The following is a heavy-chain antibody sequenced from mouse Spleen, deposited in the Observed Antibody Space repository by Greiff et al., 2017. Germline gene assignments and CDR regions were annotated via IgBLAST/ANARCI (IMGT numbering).Heavy chain of an antibody. J-gene: IGHJ2*01. Sequence: DVKLVESGGGLVKLGGSLKLSCAASGFTFSSYAMSWVRQTPEKRLEWVATISSGGGNTYYPDSVKGRFTISRDNAKNTLYLQMSSLKSEDTAMYYCARRTTVVAVDYWGQGTTLTVSS. D-gene: IGHD1-1*01. CDR3: ARRTTVVAVDY. V-gene: IGHV5-9*04. CDR2: ISSGGGNT. CDR1: GFTFSSYA.